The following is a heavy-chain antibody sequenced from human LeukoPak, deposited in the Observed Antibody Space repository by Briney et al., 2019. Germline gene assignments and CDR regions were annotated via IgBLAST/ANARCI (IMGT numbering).Heavy chain of an antibody. V-gene: IGHV3-15*01. CDR3: TTGRVGY. J-gene: IGHJ4*02. CDR2: IKSKNDGGTT. CDR1: GFTFINAW. D-gene: IGHD2-15*01. Sequence: GGSLRLFCAASGFTFINAWMSWVRQAPGKELEWVGRIKSKNDGGTTDYAAPVKGRLTISRDDSKNTPYLQMNSLKTEDTAVYYCTTGRVGYWGQGTLVTVSS.